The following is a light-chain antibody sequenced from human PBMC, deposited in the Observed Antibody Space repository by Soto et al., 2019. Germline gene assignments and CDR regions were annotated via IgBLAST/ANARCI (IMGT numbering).Light chain of an antibody. CDR1: SSDVGYYNL. Sequence: QSALTQPASVSGSHGQSITISCTGTSSDVGYYNLVSWYQHHPGKAPKFMIYEVNKRPAGVSNRFSGSKSGNTASLTISGLQAEDEADYYCCSYAGSSTLLFRGGTKLTVL. V-gene: IGLV2-23*02. J-gene: IGLJ2*01. CDR2: EVN. CDR3: CSYAGSSTLL.